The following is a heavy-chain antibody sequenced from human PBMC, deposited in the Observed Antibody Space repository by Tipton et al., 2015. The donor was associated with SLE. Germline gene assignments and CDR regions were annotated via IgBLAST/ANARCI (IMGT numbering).Heavy chain of an antibody. J-gene: IGHJ4*02. CDR3: ARSRGVMLGY. Sequence: TLSLTCAVYGGSFSGYYWSWIRQPPGKGLEWIGYIYHSGSTYYNPSLKSRVTISVGTSKNQFSLKLSSVTAADTAVYYCARSRGVMLGYWGQGTLVTVSS. D-gene: IGHD3-16*01. CDR1: GGSFSGYY. CDR2: IYHSGST. V-gene: IGHV4-34*01.